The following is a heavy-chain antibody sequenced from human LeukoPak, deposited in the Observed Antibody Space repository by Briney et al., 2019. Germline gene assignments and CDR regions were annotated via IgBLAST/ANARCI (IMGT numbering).Heavy chain of an antibody. V-gene: IGHV1-2*02. J-gene: IGHJ3*02. CDR2: INPNSGGT. Sequence: ASVKVSCKASGYTFTGYYMHWVRQAPGQGLEWMGWINPNSGGTNYAQKFQGRVTMTRDTSISTAYMELSRQRSDDTAVYYCARFTAVGPINAFDIWGQGTMVTVSS. CDR1: GYTFTGYY. D-gene: IGHD1-26*01. CDR3: ARFTAVGPINAFDI.